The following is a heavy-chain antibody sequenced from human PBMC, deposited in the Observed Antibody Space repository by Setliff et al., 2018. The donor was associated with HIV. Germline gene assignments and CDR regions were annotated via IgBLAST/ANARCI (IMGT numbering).Heavy chain of an antibody. CDR3: ARVDGYNALGY. Sequence: GGSLRLSCAASGFTFSTYAMGWVRQSPGKGLEWVSSITNTGTTTYYADSVKGRFTISRDDAKNTLYLQMNSLRAEDTAVYYCARVDGYNALGYWGQGTLVTVSS. CDR1: GFTFSTYA. V-gene: IGHV3-74*01. CDR2: ITNTGTTT. D-gene: IGHD5-12*01. J-gene: IGHJ4*02.